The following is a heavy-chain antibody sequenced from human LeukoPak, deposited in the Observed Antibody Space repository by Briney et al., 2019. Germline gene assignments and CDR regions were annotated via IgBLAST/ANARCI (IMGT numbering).Heavy chain of an antibody. J-gene: IGHJ5*02. V-gene: IGHV4-59*01. CDR1: GGSISSYY. D-gene: IGHD6-13*01. Sequence: SETLSLTCTVSGGSISSYYWSWIRQPPGKGLEWIGYIYYSGSTNYNPSLKSRVTISVDTSKNQFSLKLSSVTAADTAVYYCARDSWGGSSWDWFDPWGQGTLVTVSS. CDR2: IYYSGST. CDR3: ARDSWGGSSWDWFDP.